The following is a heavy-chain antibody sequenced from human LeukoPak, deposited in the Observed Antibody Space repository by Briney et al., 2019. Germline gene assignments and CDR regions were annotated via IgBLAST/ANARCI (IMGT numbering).Heavy chain of an antibody. D-gene: IGHD4-17*01. CDR3: ARGSYDYGDAN. CDR1: GGSISSSSYY. J-gene: IGHJ4*02. Sequence: NPSETLSLTCTVSGGSISSSSYYWGWIRQPPGKGLEWIGEIYHSGSTNYNPSLKSRVTISVDKSKNQFSLKLSSVTAADTAVYYCARGSYDYGDANWGQGTLVTVSS. CDR2: IYHSGST. V-gene: IGHV4-39*07.